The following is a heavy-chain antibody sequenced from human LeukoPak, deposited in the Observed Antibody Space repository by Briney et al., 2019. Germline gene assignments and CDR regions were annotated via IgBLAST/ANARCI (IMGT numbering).Heavy chain of an antibody. CDR2: ISGSGGST. J-gene: IGHJ3*02. V-gene: IGHV3-23*01. D-gene: IGHD2-2*01. CDR1: GFTFSSYS. Sequence: GGSLRLSCAASGFTFSSYSMNWVRQAPGKGLEWVSAISGSGGSTCYADSVKGRFTISRDNSKNTLYLQMNSLRAEDTAVYYCAKDVVVVPAAKGRNDAFDIWGQGTMVTVSS. CDR3: AKDVVVVPAAKGRNDAFDI.